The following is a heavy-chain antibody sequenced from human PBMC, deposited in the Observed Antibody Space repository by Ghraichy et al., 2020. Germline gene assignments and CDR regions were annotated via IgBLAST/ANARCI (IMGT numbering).Heavy chain of an antibody. Sequence: SETLSLTCTVSGGSVSSGSYYWSWIRQPPGKGLEWIGYIYYSGSTNYNPSLKSRVTISVDTSKNQFSLKLSSVTAADTAVYYCARDIVVVPAAIGGGMDVWGQGTTVTVSS. CDR3: ARDIVVVPAAIGGGMDV. CDR2: IYYSGST. V-gene: IGHV4-61*01. J-gene: IGHJ6*02. CDR1: GGSVSSGSYY. D-gene: IGHD2-2*02.